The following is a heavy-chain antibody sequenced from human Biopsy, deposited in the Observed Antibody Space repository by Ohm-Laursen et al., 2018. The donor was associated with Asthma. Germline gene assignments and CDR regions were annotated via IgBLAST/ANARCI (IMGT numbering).Heavy chain of an antibody. CDR1: GFAVSRDY. D-gene: IGHD3-22*01. Sequence: SLRLSCAASGFAVSRDYMFRVRQAPGKGLEWVSVIYSGGTSHTADSVRGRFTISRDFSKNTLHLQMHSLGVEDTAVYYCARGDSSNWSHYYFDYWGQGTLVTVSS. CDR3: ARGDSSNWSHYYFDY. CDR2: IYSGGTS. J-gene: IGHJ4*02. V-gene: IGHV3-53*01.